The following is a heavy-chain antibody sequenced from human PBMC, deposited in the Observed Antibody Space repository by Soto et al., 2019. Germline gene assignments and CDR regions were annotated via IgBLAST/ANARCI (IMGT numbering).Heavy chain of an antibody. CDR3: TTDSVPPERIRFLEWDIECGMDV. CDR1: GFTFSNAW. J-gene: IGHJ6*02. D-gene: IGHD3-3*01. Sequence: GGSLRLSCAASGFTFSNAWMNWVRQAPGKGLEWVGRIKSKTDGGTTDYAAPVKGRFTISRDDSKNTLYLQMNSLKTEDTAVYYCTTDSVPPERIRFLEWDIECGMDVWGQGTTVTVSS. CDR2: IKSKTDGGTT. V-gene: IGHV3-15*07.